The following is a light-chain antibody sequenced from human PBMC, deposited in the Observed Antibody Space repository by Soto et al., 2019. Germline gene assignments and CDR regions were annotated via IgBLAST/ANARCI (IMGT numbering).Light chain of an antibody. V-gene: IGLV2-14*03. Sequence: QSLLTQPASVSGSPGQSITISCTGSSSDVGGYDYVSWYQHHPGKAPKLMIHDVSNRPSGVSNRFSGSKSGNTASLTISGLQAEDEADYYCSSYTSSSTPYVFGTGTKVTVL. CDR2: DVS. CDR1: SSDVGGYDY. J-gene: IGLJ1*01. CDR3: SSYTSSSTPYV.